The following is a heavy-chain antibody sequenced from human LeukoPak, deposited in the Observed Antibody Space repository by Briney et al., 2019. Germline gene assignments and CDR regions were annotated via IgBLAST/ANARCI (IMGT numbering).Heavy chain of an antibody. Sequence: VASVKVSCKASGYTFTGYYMHWVRQAPGQGLEWMGWINPNSGGTNYAQKFQGRVTMTRDTSISTAYMELSRLRSDDTAVYYCARGRLGSSGYCYYYYGMDVWGQRTTVTVSS. J-gene: IGHJ6*02. CDR1: GYTFTGYY. D-gene: IGHD3-22*01. CDR2: INPNSGGT. V-gene: IGHV1-2*02. CDR3: ARGRLGSSGYCYYYYGMDV.